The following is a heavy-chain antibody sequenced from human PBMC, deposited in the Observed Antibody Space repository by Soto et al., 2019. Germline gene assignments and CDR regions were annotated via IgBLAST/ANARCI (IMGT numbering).Heavy chain of an antibody. J-gene: IGHJ5*02. V-gene: IGHV4-59*01. D-gene: IGHD3-9*01. CDR1: GTSISSYF. CDR3: TTLRLDP. Sequence: SETLSLTCTVSGTSISSYFWSWIRQPPGKGLEWIANIHYSGTTNYNPSLASRVTLSVDTSKNQFSLKMTSVTAADTAVYYCTTLRLDPWGQGTLVTVSS. CDR2: IHYSGTT.